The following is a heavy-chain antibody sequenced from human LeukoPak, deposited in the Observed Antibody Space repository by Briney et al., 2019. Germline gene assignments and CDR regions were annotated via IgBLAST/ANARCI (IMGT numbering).Heavy chain of an antibody. V-gene: IGHV3-9*01. Sequence: GGSLRLSCAASGFTFDGYAMHWVRQAPGKGLERVSGISWNSGNIEYADSVKGRFTISRDNSKNTVYLQMNSLRAEDTAVYYCARDISGTGGFDPRGQGTLVTVSS. J-gene: IGHJ5*02. CDR2: ISWNSGNI. D-gene: IGHD1-1*01. CDR3: ARDISGTGGFDP. CDR1: GFTFDGYA.